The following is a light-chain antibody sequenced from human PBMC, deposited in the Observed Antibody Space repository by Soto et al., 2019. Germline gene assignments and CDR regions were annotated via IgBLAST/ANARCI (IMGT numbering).Light chain of an antibody. J-gene: IGKJ1*01. V-gene: IGKV3-20*01. CDR2: GES. CDR3: QQYGSLPRM. Sequence: EIVLTQSPGTLSLSPGERATLSCRASQSVSSSYLAWYQQKPGQAPRLLIYGESSRATGIPDRFSGSGSGTDFTLTISRLEAEDFAVYYCQQYGSLPRMLAQWTKEEI. CDR1: QSVSSSY.